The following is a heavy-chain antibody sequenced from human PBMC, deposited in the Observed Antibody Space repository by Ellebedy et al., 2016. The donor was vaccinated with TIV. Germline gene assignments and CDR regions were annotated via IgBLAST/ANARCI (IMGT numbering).Heavy chain of an antibody. D-gene: IGHD4-17*01. V-gene: IGHV1-18*01. CDR1: GYTFIDYG. Sequence: AASVKVSCKSSGYTFIDYGISWVRQAPGQGLDWMGWVSAYSGNTNYAENLQGRVTMTTDTSTDTAYMELRSLRSDDTAVYYCARFDYGDSRGYFDYWGQGTLVTVSS. J-gene: IGHJ4*02. CDR2: VSAYSGNT. CDR3: ARFDYGDSRGYFDY.